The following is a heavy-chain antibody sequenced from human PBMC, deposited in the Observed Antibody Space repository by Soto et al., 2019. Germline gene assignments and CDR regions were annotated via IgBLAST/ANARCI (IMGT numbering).Heavy chain of an antibody. Sequence: QVQLVQSGAEVKKPGSSVKVCCKASGGTFGSYAISWVRQAPGQGLEWMGGIIPIPGTANYAQKFQARVTIAADESTSTAYMELSSLRSEDTAVYYCARSQGSSTSLEIYYYYYYGMDVWGQGTTVTVSS. CDR1: GGTFGSYA. CDR3: ARSQGSSTSLEIYYYYYYGMDV. D-gene: IGHD2-2*01. V-gene: IGHV1-69*01. J-gene: IGHJ6*02. CDR2: IIPIPGTA.